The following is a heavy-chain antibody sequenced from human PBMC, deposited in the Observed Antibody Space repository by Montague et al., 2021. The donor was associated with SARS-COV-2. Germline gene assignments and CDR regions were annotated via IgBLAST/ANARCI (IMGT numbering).Heavy chain of an antibody. J-gene: IGHJ2*01. Sequence: SLRLSCAASGFTFGTYAMTWVRQLPGKGLEWVSSMPGSASSSYYGDSMKGRFTISRDNSKNTLYLQMNNLRGEDTALYFCARNKGASAVTYFWYFDLWGQGTPVTVSS. CDR1: GFTFGTYA. CDR3: ARNKGASAVTYFWYFDL. V-gene: IGHV3-23*05. D-gene: IGHD4-17*01. CDR2: MPGSASSS.